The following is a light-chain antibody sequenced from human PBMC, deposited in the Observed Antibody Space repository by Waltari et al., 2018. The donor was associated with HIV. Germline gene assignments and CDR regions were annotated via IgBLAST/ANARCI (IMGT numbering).Light chain of an antibody. V-gene: IGLV1-47*01. CDR2: RNN. CDR3: AAWDDTLSGPD. Sequence: QSVLTQPPSASGTPGQRVPISCSGSRSNIGRNYVYWYQQLPGTAPKLRIYRNNERPSGVPDRFSGSKSGTSASLAISGLRSEDEADYYCAAWDDTLSGPDFGTGTKVTVL. CDR1: RSNIGRNY. J-gene: IGLJ1*01.